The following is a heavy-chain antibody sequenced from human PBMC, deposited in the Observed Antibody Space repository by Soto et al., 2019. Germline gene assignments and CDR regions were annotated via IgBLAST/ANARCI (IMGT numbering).Heavy chain of an antibody. CDR1: GGSLSGYF. Sequence: QVHLEQWGAGLLKPSETLSLTCAVYGGSLSGYFWSWVRQPPGKGLEWIGEINHSGSTNYNPSLRGRFTISEAPPKHRFSLGLSSWTAADSAIYYCASYHYYDFWIGSRHYLDVWGKGTTVTVSS. D-gene: IGHD3-3*01. V-gene: IGHV4-34*02. J-gene: IGHJ6*03. CDR2: INHSGST. CDR3: ASYHYYDFWIGSRHYLDV.